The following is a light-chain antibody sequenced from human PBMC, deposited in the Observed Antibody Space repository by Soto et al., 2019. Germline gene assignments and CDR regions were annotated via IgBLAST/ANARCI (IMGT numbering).Light chain of an antibody. CDR3: SSYTRRSTRV. CDR1: SSDVGDYKY. Sequence: QSALTQPASVSGSPGQSITISCTGTSSDVGDYKYVSWYQQHPGKAPKLVIYEVSNRPSGVSNRFSGSKSGNTASLTISGLQAEDEADYYCSSYTRRSTRVFGGGTKLTVL. J-gene: IGLJ3*02. CDR2: EVS. V-gene: IGLV2-14*01.